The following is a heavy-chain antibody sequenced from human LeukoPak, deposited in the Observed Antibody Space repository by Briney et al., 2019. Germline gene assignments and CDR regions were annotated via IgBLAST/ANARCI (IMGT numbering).Heavy chain of an antibody. CDR3: ARNYYGSGSYSLISFDS. CDR1: GFTVSTNY. Sequence: GGSLRLSCAASGFTVSTNYMSWVRQVPGKGLQWVSVIYSGGSTYYADSVKGRFTISRDNSKNTLYLQMNSLRAEDTAVYYCARNYYGSGSYSLISFDSWGQGTLVTVSS. D-gene: IGHD3-10*01. J-gene: IGHJ4*02. CDR2: IYSGGST. V-gene: IGHV3-66*01.